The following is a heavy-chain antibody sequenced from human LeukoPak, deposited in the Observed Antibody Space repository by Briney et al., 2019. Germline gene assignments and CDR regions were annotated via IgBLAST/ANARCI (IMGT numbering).Heavy chain of an antibody. CDR2: ISGSGDNT. Sequence: TGGSLRLSCAASGFTFSSYAMSWVRQVPGKGLEWVSVISGSGDNTYYADSVKGRFTISRDNAKNSLYLQMNSLRDEDTAVYYCASSGSYRFDYWGQGTLVTVSS. D-gene: IGHD1-26*01. CDR3: ASSGSYRFDY. J-gene: IGHJ4*02. CDR1: GFTFSSYA. V-gene: IGHV3-23*01.